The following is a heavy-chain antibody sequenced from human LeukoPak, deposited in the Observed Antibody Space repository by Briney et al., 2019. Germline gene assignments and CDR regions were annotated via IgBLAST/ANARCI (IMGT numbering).Heavy chain of an antibody. D-gene: IGHD4-17*01. J-gene: IGHJ4*02. CDR3: ARGGLDGDYFDY. CDR1: GYTFTSYD. Sequence: ASVKVSCKASGYTFTSYDINWVRQATGQGLEWMGWMNPNSGNTGYAQKFQGRVAMTRNTSISTAYMELSSLRSEDTAVYYCARGGLDGDYFDYWGQGTLVTVSS. CDR2: MNPNSGNT. V-gene: IGHV1-8*01.